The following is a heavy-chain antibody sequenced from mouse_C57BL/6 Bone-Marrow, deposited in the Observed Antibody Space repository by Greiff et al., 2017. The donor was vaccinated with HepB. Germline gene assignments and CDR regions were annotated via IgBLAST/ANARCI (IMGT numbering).Heavy chain of an antibody. J-gene: IGHJ3*01. CDR1: GYTFTSYW. Sequence: QVQLQQPGAELVKPGASVKMSCKASGYTFTSYWITWVKQRPGQGLEWIGDIYPGSGSTNYNEKFKSKATLTVDTSSSTAYMQLSSLTSEDSAVYYCARCYYYGPPFAYWGRGTLVTVSA. D-gene: IGHD1-1*01. CDR2: IYPGSGST. CDR3: ARCYYYGPPFAY. V-gene: IGHV1-55*01.